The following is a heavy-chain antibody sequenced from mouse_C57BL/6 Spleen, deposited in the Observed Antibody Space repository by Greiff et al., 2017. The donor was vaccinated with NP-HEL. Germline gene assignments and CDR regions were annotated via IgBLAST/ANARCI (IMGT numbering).Heavy chain of an antibody. CDR3: ARWGMLGYGYFDY. V-gene: IGHV1-80*01. D-gene: IGHD2-2*01. J-gene: IGHJ2*01. Sequence: QVQLKESGAELVKPGASVKISCKASGYAFSSYWMNWVKPRPGKGLEWIGQIYPGDGDTNYNGKFKGKATLTADKSSSTAYMQLSSLTSEDSAVYFCARWGMLGYGYFDYWGQGTTLTVSS. CDR1: GYAFSSYW. CDR2: IYPGDGDT.